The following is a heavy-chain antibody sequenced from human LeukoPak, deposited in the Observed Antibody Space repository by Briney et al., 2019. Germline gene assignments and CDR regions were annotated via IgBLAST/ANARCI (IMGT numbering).Heavy chain of an antibody. CDR3: AAGRIAPGYYGMDV. V-gene: IGHV1-58*02. Sequence: GASVKVSFKASGFTFTSSAMQWVRQARGQRLEWIGWIVVGSGNTNYAQKFQERVTITRDMSTSTAYMELSSLRSEDTAVYYCAAGRIAPGYYGMDVWGQGTTVTVSS. D-gene: IGHD2-21*01. CDR2: IVVGSGNT. J-gene: IGHJ6*02. CDR1: GFTFTSSA.